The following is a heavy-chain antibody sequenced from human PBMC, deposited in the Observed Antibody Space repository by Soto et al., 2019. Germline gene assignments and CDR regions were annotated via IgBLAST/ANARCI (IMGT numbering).Heavy chain of an antibody. J-gene: IGHJ5*02. CDR1: GFSLSTSGVG. V-gene: IGHV2-5*02. Sequence: QITLKESGPTLVKPTQTLTLTCTFSGFSLSTSGVGVGWIRQPPGKALEWLALIYWDDDKRYSPSLKSRPTNTTDTPKTHVVLTRTNLDPVATATYYCAHRPDGDYVHVAWFDPWRQGTLVTVSS. D-gene: IGHD4-17*01. CDR3: AHRPDGDYVHVAWFDP. CDR2: IYWDDDK.